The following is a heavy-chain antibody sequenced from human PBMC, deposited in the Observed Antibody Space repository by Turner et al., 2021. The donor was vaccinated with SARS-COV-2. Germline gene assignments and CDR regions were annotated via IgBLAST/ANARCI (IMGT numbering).Heavy chain of an antibody. CDR3: ARLRVGATIYYYHGMDA. CDR2: RFDSGNY. Sequence: QVQLQESGPGLVKSSATLSLTCTVSGASLRSSSYCWGWIRPPPGKGLELIGNRFDSGNYYYNESLKSRVNISMTTSANRFSLRLSSVTAADTAVYYCARLRVGATIYYYHGMDAWGQGTTVTVSS. J-gene: IGHJ6*02. V-gene: IGHV4-39*02. D-gene: IGHD1-26*01. CDR1: GASLRSSSYC.